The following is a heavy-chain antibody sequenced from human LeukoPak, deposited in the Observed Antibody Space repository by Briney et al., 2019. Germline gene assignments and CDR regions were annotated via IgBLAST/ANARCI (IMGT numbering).Heavy chain of an antibody. D-gene: IGHD3-3*01. CDR3: ARNDDLWSGYFY. CDR1: GFTFSSYS. CDR2: ISSSSSYI. V-gene: IGHV3-21*01. Sequence: GGSLRLSCAASGFTFSSYSMNWVRQAPGKGLEWVSSISSSSSYIYYADSVKGRFTISRDNAKNSLYLQMNGLRAEDTAVYYCARNDDLWSGYFYWGQGTLVTVSS. J-gene: IGHJ4*02.